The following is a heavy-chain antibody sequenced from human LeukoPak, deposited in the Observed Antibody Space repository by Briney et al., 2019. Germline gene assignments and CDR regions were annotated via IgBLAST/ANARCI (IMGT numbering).Heavy chain of an antibody. CDR2: IYYSGST. CDR3: ARGRLRRKPDAFDI. D-gene: IGHD4-23*01. V-gene: IGHV4-59*08. J-gene: IGHJ3*02. Sequence: SETLSLTCTVSGGSISSYYWSWIRQPPGKGLEWIGYIYYSGSTNYNPSLKSRVTTSVDTSKNQFSLKLSSVTAADTAVYYCARGRLRRKPDAFDIWGQGTMVTVSS. CDR1: GGSISSYY.